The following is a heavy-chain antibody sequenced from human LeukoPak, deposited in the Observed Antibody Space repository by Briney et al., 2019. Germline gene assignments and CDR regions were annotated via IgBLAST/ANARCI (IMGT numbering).Heavy chain of an antibody. CDR3: ARGGVDIAMVDY. CDR2: IYYSGST. D-gene: IGHD5-18*01. J-gene: IGHJ4*02. V-gene: IGHV4-39*07. Sequence: SETLSLTCTVSGGSISSSSYYWGWIRQPPGKGLEWIGSIYYSGSTYYNPSLKSRVTISVDTSKNQFSLKLSSVTAADTAVYYCARGGVDIAMVDYWGQGTLVTVSS. CDR1: GGSISSSSYY.